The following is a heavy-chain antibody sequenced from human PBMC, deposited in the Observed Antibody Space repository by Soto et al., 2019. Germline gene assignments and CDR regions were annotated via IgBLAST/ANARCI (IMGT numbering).Heavy chain of an antibody. Sequence: GGSLRLSCAASGFTFSSYAMHWVRQAPGKGLEWVAVISYDGSNKYYADSVKGRSTISRDNSKNTLYLQMNSLRAEDTAVYYCARSNGNSGYSSSWPRHYYFDYWGQGTLVTVSS. J-gene: IGHJ4*02. V-gene: IGHV3-30-3*01. D-gene: IGHD6-13*01. CDR2: ISYDGSNK. CDR3: ARSNGNSGYSSSWPRHYYFDY. CDR1: GFTFSSYA.